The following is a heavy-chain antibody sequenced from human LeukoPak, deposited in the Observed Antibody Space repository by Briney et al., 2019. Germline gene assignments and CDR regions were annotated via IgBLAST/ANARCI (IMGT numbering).Heavy chain of an antibody. CDR2: INAGNGNT. J-gene: IGHJ5*02. CDR3: ARDNGYCSGGSCYTRNWFDP. CDR1: GYTFTSYA. V-gene: IGHV1-3*01. D-gene: IGHD2-15*01. Sequence: ASVKVSCKASGYTFTSYAMHWVRQAPGQRLEWMGWINAGNGNTNYSRKFQGRVTITRDTSASTAYMELSSLRSEDTAVYYCARDNGYCSGGSCYTRNWFDPWGQGTLVTVSS.